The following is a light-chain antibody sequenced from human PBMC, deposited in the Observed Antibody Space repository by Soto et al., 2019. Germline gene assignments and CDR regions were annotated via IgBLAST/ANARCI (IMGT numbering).Light chain of an antibody. Sequence: QSVLTQPASVSGSPGQSITISCTGTSSDIGGYNYVSWYQQYPGKAPKLMIFGVSDRPSGVSNRFSGSKSGTTASLTFSGLQAEDEADYYCSSYKTSSTVVVFGGGTKLTVL. CDR2: GVS. V-gene: IGLV2-14*01. CDR1: SSDIGGYNY. CDR3: SSYKTSSTVVV. J-gene: IGLJ2*01.